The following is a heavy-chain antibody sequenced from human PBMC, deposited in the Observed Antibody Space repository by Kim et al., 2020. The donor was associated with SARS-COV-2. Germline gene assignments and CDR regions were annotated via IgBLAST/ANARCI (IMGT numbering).Heavy chain of an antibody. Sequence: GGSLRLSCAASGFTFSSYEMNWVRQAPGKGLEWVSYISSSGSTIYYADSVKGRFTISRDNAKNSLYLQMNSLRAEDTAVYYCARGKPAAIKNYYYGMDVWGQGTTVTVSS. CDR1: GFTFSSYE. D-gene: IGHD2-2*01. CDR2: ISSSGSTI. J-gene: IGHJ6*01. V-gene: IGHV3-48*03. CDR3: ARGKPAAIKNYYYGMDV.